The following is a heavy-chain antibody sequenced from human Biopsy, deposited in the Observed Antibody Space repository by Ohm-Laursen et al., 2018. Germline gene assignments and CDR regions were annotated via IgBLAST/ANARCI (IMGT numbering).Heavy chain of an antibody. CDR3: ARGYSRRVSIFEASIYWFDT. CDR2: MIPSSGKT. V-gene: IGHV1-8*01. J-gene: IGHJ5*02. CDR1: GYSFSTYD. Sequence: ASVEVSCKPPGYSFSTYDVNWVRQARGQGLEWTGWMIPSSGKTGYAQRFQGRVTLTMNTSISTAYMELSGLRSEDTAVYFCARGYSRRVSIFEASIYWFDTWGQGTLVTVSS. D-gene: IGHD6-6*01.